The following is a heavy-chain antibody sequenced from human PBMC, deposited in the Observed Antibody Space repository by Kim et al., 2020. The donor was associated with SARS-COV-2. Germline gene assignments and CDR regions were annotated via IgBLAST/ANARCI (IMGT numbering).Heavy chain of an antibody. J-gene: IGHJ4*02. CDR2: IYYSGST. V-gene: IGHV4-39*01. Sequence: SETLSLTCTVSGGSISSSSYYWGWIRQPPGKGLEWIGSIYYSGSTYYNPSLTSRVTISVATSKNQFSLKLSSVTAADTAVYYCASGTIVLLWFGESNTGFDYWGQGTRVTVSS. CDR3: ASGTIVLLWFGESNTGFDY. CDR1: GGSISSSSYY. D-gene: IGHD3-10*01.